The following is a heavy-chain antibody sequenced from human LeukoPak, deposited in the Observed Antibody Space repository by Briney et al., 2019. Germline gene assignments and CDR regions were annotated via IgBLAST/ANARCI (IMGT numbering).Heavy chain of an antibody. Sequence: SETLSLTCTVSGGSISSYYWSWIRQPPGKGLEWIGYIYYSGSTNYNPSLKSRVTISVDTSKNQFSLKLSSVTAADTAVYYCARGYSGYDWDPINDYWGQGTLVTVSS. J-gene: IGHJ4*02. D-gene: IGHD5-12*01. V-gene: IGHV4-59*08. CDR3: ARGYSGYDWDPINDY. CDR1: GGSISSYY. CDR2: IYYSGST.